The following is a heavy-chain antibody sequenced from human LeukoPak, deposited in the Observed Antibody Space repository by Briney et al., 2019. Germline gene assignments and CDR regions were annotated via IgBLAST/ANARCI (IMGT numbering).Heavy chain of an antibody. J-gene: IGHJ6*03. CDR2: IRSKANSYAT. CDR1: GFTFSGSA. D-gene: IGHD6-13*01. V-gene: IGHV3-73*01. CDR3: TRLGSSWYDSSVSYYYYMDV. Sequence: PGGSLRLSCAASGFTFSGSAMHWVRQASGKGLEWVGRIRSKANSYATAYAASVKGRFTISRDDSKNTAYLQMNSLKTEDTAVYYCTRLGSSWYDSSVSYYYYMDVWGKGTTVTVSS.